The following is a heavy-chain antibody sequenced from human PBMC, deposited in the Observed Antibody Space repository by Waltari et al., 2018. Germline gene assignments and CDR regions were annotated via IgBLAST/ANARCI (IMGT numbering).Heavy chain of an antibody. J-gene: IGHJ5*02. Sequence: VQLVQSGPAVRKPGASVTASCKASGYTFSNYGIAWVRQAPGQGVEWMGWMRGYDGHTNSAPAFEGRLTLTTDTSTTTAHMRLRSLMSDDTAVYYCAILYYAGAYYNTYLDTWGQGALVTVSS. CDR3: AILYYAGAYYNTYLDT. CDR2: MRGYDGHT. D-gene: IGHD2-21*01. V-gene: IGHV1-18*01. CDR1: GYTFSNYG.